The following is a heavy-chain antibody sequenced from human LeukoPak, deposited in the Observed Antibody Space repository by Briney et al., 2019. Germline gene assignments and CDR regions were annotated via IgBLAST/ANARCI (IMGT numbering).Heavy chain of an antibody. D-gene: IGHD5-12*01. J-gene: IGHJ6*02. CDR1: GGSISSSSYY. CDR3: ARDGYVDIVADYYYGMGV. Sequence: NTSETLSLTCTVSGGSISSSSYYWGWIRQPPGKGLEWIGSIYYSGSTYYNPSLKSRVTISVDTSKNQFSLKLSSVTAADTAVYYCARDGYVDIVADYYYGMGVWGQGTTVTVSS. V-gene: IGHV4-39*07. CDR2: IYYSGST.